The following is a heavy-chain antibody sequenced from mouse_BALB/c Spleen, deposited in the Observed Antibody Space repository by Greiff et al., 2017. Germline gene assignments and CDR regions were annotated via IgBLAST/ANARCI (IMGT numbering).Heavy chain of an antibody. V-gene: IGHV5-9-3*01. CDR3: ARHGDYDGTY. D-gene: IGHD2-4*01. J-gene: IGHJ3*01. Sequence: DVMLVESGGGLVKPGGSLKLSCAASGFTFSSYAMSWVRQTPEKRLEWVATISSGGSYTYYPDSVKGRFTISRDNAKNTLYLQMSSLRSEDTAMYYCARHGDYDGTYWGQGTLVTVSA. CDR1: GFTFSSYA. CDR2: ISSGGSYT.